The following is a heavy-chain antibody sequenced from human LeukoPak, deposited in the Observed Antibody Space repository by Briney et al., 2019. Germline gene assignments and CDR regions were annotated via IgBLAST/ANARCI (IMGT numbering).Heavy chain of an antibody. V-gene: IGHV3-23*01. Sequence: GGSLRLSCVASGFTFSTYAMSWVRQAPGKGLEWVSAISGSGGSTYYADSVKGRFTISRDNSKNTLHLQMNSLRAEDTAVFYCAKDYYYGSGSYYTEFDYWGQGTLVTVSS. J-gene: IGHJ4*02. CDR3: AKDYYYGSGSYYTEFDY. D-gene: IGHD3-10*01. CDR2: ISGSGGST. CDR1: GFTFSTYA.